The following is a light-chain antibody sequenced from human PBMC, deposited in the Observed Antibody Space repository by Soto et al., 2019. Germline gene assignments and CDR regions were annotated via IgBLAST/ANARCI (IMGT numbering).Light chain of an antibody. CDR3: TSYTSSSTPV. V-gene: IGLV2-14*01. Sequence: QSALTQPASVSVSPGQAITISCTGTSSDVGGYNYVSWYQQHPGKAPKLMIYEVSNRPSGVSDRFSGSKSGNTASLTISGLQAEDEADYYCTSYTSSSTPVFGTGTKVTV. CDR1: SSDVGGYNY. CDR2: EVS. J-gene: IGLJ1*01.